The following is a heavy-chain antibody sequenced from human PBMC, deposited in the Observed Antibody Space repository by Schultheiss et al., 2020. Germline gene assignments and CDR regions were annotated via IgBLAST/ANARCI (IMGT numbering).Heavy chain of an antibody. CDR1: GFTFDDYG. D-gene: IGHD6-19*01. CDR2: ISGSGGST. CDR3: AKHRGYSSGWRDY. J-gene: IGHJ4*02. V-gene: IGHV3-23*01. Sequence: GGSLRLSCAASGFTFDDYGMSWVRQAPGKGLEWVSAISGSGGSTYYADSVKGRFTISRDNSKNTLDLQMNSLRAEDTAVYFCAKHRGYSSGWRDYWGQGSLVTVSS.